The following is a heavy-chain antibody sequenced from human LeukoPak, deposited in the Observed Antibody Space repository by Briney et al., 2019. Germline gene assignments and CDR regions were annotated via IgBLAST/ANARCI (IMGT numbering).Heavy chain of an antibody. CDR1: GFTFSIYG. D-gene: IGHD3-22*01. V-gene: IGHV3-30*02. J-gene: IGHJ4*02. Sequence: GGSLRLSCAASGFTFSIYGIHWVRQAPGKGLEWVAFIRYDGSNKYYADSVKGRFTISRDNSRNTLYLQMNSLRAEDTAVYYCAKESGGYLVYYFDYWGQGTLVTVSS. CDR2: IRYDGSNK. CDR3: AKESGGYLVYYFDY.